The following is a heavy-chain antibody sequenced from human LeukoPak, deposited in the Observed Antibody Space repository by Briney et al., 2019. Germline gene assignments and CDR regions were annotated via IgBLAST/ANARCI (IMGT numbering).Heavy chain of an antibody. CDR2: IIPIFGTA. Sequence: SVKVSCKASGGTFSSYAISWVRQAPGQGLEWMGGIIPIFGTANYAQKFQGRVTITADESTSTAYMELSSLRSEDTAVYYCARDSSEFRSLIPHWGQGTLVTVSS. D-gene: IGHD2-21*01. J-gene: IGHJ1*01. CDR3: ARDSSEFRSLIPH. V-gene: IGHV1-69*13. CDR1: GGTFSSYA.